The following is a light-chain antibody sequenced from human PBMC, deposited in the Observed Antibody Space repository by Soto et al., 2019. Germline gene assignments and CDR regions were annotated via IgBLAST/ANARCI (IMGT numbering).Light chain of an antibody. J-gene: IGKJ2*01. CDR3: QQYESTPPT. V-gene: IGKV4-1*01. Sequence: DIVMTQSPDSLAGSLGERATINCKSSQSVLYSSNNKNYLAWYQQRPGQPPKLLIYWASTRESGVPDRFSGSGSGTDFTLTITSLQAEDVAVYYSQQYESTPPTFGQGTKLEIK. CDR2: WAS. CDR1: QSVLYSSNNKNY.